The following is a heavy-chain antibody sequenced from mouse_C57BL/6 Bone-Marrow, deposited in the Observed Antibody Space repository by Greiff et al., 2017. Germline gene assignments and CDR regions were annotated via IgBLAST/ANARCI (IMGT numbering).Heavy chain of an antibody. CDR3: ARGGNYGGYYFDY. V-gene: IGHV1-47*01. CDR1: GYTFTTYP. Sequence: VKLMESGAELVKPGASVKMSCKASGYTFTTYPIEWMQQNHGKSLEWIGNFHPYNDDTKYNEKFKGKATLTVEKSSSTVYLGLSRLTSDDSAVYYCARGGNYGGYYFDYWGQGTTLTVSS. CDR2: FHPYNDDT. J-gene: IGHJ2*01. D-gene: IGHD2-1*01.